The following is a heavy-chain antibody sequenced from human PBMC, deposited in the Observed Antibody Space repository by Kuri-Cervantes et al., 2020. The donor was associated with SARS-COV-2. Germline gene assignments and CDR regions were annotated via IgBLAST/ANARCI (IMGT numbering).Heavy chain of an antibody. CDR2: IYSGGNT. D-gene: IGHD5-18*01. J-gene: IGHJ4*02. CDR3: ARAKSPNAALVPADY. CDR1: RFTFNNYA. V-gene: IGHV3-53*01. Sequence: GGSLRLSCADSRFTFNNYALIWVRQAPGKGLECVSVIYSGGNTYYADSVKGRFTISRDSSKNTLYLQMNSLRAEDTAVYYCARAKSPNAALVPADYWGQGTLVTVSS.